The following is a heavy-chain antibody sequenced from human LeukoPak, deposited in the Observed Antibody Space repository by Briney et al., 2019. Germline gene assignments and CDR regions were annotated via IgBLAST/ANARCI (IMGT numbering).Heavy chain of an antibody. CDR1: GYTFTGYY. J-gene: IGHJ6*03. CDR3: ARAGSGSYYYYMDV. Sequence: ASVKVSCKASGYTFTGYYMYWMRQAPGQGLEWMGWISAYNGNTNYAQKLQGRVTMTTDTSTSTAYMELRSLRSDDTAVYYCARAGSGSYYYYMDVWGKGTTVTISS. CDR2: ISAYNGNT. D-gene: IGHD3-10*01. V-gene: IGHV1-18*04.